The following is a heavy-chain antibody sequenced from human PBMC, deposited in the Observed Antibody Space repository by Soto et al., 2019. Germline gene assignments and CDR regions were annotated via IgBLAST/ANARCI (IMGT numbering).Heavy chain of an antibody. CDR1: GFTFSSYV. CDR3: AKDNSTYSGSNSFDY. CDR2: IIGSGTNT. J-gene: IGHJ4*02. D-gene: IGHD5-12*01. Sequence: EVRLLESGGGLIQPGGSLRLSCAASGFTFSSYVMSWVRQAPGTGLELVSGIIGSGTNTYYADSVKGRFTISRDNYKNTLYLQMTSLRAEDTAEYYCAKDNSTYSGSNSFDYCGEGTLVTVSS. V-gene: IGHV3-23*01.